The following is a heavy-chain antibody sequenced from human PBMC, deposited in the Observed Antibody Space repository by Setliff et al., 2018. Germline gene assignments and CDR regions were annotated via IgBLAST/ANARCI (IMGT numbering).Heavy chain of an antibody. CDR1: GFTFSDYG. V-gene: IGHV3-33*06. CDR3: AKNWATAHHYYYGMDV. D-gene: IGHD2-21*02. J-gene: IGHJ6*02. CDR2: IWNDGSNK. Sequence: GGSLRLSCVASGFTFSDYGMHWVRQAPGKGLEWVALIWNDGSNKFYGDSVKGRFTISRDNSKNTLYLQMDSLRAEDTAVYYCAKNWATAHHYYYGMDVWGQGTTVTVSS.